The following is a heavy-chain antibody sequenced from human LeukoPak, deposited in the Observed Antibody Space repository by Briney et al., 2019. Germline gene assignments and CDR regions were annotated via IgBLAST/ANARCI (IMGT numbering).Heavy chain of an antibody. D-gene: IGHD2-2*01. CDR2: ISYDGSNK. J-gene: IGHJ4*02. Sequence: GGSLRLSCAASGFTFSSYGMHWVRQAPGKGLEWVAVISYDGSNKYYADSVKGRFTISRDNSKNTLYLQMNSLRAEDTAVYYCAKDLWVVVVPAAIIDYWGQGTLVTVSS. CDR3: AKDLWVVVVPAAIIDY. V-gene: IGHV3-30*18. CDR1: GFTFSSYG.